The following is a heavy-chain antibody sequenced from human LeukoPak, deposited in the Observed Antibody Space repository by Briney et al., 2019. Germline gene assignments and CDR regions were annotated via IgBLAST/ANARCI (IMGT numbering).Heavy chain of an antibody. CDR3: ARVRPGSSGSYYRTS. CDR2: ITSGGGFK. Sequence: PGGSLRLSCVGAGFPFSDFHMSSIRQAPGKGLEWVSYITSGGGFKYYADSVKGRFSISRDDSKNSVFLQMNSLRVEDTAVYYCARVRPGSSGSYYRTSWGQGTLVTVSS. D-gene: IGHD3-22*01. CDR1: GFPFSDFH. V-gene: IGHV3-11*04. J-gene: IGHJ4*02.